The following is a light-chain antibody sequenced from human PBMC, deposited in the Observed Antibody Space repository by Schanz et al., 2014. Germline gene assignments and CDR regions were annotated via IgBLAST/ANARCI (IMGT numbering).Light chain of an antibody. CDR1: QSLLHSNGYNY. CDR2: LGS. J-gene: IGKJ1*01. Sequence: DIVMTQSPLSLPVTPGEPASISCRSSQSLLHSNGYNYLDWYLQKPGQSPQLLIYLGSNRASGVPDRFSGSGSGTDFTLNISRVEAEDVGVYYCMQALQTPLTFGQGTKVDIK. CDR3: MQALQTPLT. V-gene: IGKV2-28*01.